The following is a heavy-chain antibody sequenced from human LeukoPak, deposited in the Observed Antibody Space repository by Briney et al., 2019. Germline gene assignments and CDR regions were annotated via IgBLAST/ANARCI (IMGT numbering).Heavy chain of an antibody. CDR2: ISYDGSNK. CDR1: GFTFSSYA. J-gene: IGHJ4*02. Sequence: PGGSLRLSCAASGFTFSSYAMHWVRQAPGKGLEWVAVISYDGSNKYYADSVKGRFTISRDNSKNTLYLQMNSLRAEDTAVYYCARGGRDSSGYPFDYWGQGTLVTVSS. D-gene: IGHD3-22*01. V-gene: IGHV3-30-3*01. CDR3: ARGGRDSSGYPFDY.